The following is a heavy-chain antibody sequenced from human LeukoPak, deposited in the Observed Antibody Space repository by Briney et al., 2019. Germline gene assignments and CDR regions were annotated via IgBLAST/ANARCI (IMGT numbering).Heavy chain of an antibody. CDR1: GFTFDDYA. D-gene: IGHD4-11*01. CDR3: AKDLTTLGYYYGMDV. J-gene: IGHJ6*02. Sequence: PGRSLRLSCAASGFTFDDYAMHWVRQAPGKGLEWVSGISWNSGSIGYADSVKGRFTISRDNAKNSLYLQMNSLRAEDTAVYYCAKDLTTLGYYYGMDVWGQGTTVTVSS. V-gene: IGHV3-9*01. CDR2: ISWNSGSI.